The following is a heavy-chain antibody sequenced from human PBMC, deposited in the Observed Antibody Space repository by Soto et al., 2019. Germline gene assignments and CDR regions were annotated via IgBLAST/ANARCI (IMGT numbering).Heavy chain of an antibody. D-gene: IGHD2-15*01. V-gene: IGHV4-59*01. Sequence: SETLSLTCTVSGGSISSYYWSWIRQPPGKGLEWIGYIYYSGSTNYNPSLKSRVTISVDTSKNQFSLKLSSVTAADTAVYYCARVGADCSGGSCYSWGTAYYYYYMDVWGKGTTVTVSS. CDR2: IYYSGST. CDR1: GGSISSYY. J-gene: IGHJ6*03. CDR3: ARVGADCSGGSCYSWGTAYYYYYMDV.